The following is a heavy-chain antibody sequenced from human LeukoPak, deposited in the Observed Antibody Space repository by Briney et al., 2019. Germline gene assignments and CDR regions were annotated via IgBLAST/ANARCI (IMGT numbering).Heavy chain of an antibody. V-gene: IGHV4-61*02. CDR2: IYTSGST. Sequence: PSETLSLTCTVSGGSISSGSYYWSWIRQPAGKGLEWIGRIYTSGSTNYNPSLKSRVTISVDTSKNQFSLKLSSVTAADTAVYYCASIAAAGFDYWGQGTLGTVSS. CDR1: GGSISSGSYY. D-gene: IGHD6-13*01. J-gene: IGHJ4*02. CDR3: ASIAAAGFDY.